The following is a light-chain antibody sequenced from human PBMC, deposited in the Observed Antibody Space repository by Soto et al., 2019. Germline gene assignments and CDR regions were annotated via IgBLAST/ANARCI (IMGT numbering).Light chain of an antibody. Sequence: DIQITQSPSTLPASVGDRVTITCRASQSISSWLAWYQQKPGKAPKLLIYDASSLESGVPSRFSGSGSGTEFTLTISSLQPDDFATYYCQQYNSYPWTFGQGTEV. V-gene: IGKV1-5*01. CDR3: QQYNSYPWT. J-gene: IGKJ1*01. CDR2: DAS. CDR1: QSISSW.